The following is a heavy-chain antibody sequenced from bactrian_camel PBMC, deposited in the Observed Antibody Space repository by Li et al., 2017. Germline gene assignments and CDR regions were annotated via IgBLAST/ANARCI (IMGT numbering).Heavy chain of an antibody. CDR2: IDSGGRT. J-gene: IGHJ6*01. V-gene: IGHV3S53*01. D-gene: IGHD2*01. CDR3: ATQDTVDTYCRGGRCPDALPPHPGPGY. Sequence: HVQLVESGGGSVQPGGSLRLSCVTSASTSYCNCMAWFRQTPGKEREGVAAIDSGGRTSYGDSVKGRFTISRDNAKNMLYLQMNSLKTEDTGVYYCATQDTVDTYCRGGRCPDALPPHPGPGYWGQG. CDR1: ASTSYCNC.